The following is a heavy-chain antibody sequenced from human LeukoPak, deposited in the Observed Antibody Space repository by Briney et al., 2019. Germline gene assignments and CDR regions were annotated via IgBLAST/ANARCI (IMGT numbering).Heavy chain of an antibody. CDR2: IYYSGST. CDR1: GASIGNYY. J-gene: IGHJ3*02. D-gene: IGHD3-10*01. CDR3: ARNDGSGSYYTVAFDI. Sequence: SETLCVTRTLSGASIGNYYSSWIRRPPGTGQEWNGYIYYSGSTMYHSSLDSRVTITVDTSKSKFYLTLNSVTAADTTVYFCARNDGSGSYYTVAFDIWGQGTMVTVSS. V-gene: IGHV4-59*01.